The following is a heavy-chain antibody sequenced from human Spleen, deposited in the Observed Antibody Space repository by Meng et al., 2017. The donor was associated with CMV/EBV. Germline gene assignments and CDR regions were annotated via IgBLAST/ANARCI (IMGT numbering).Heavy chain of an antibody. CDR3: VRYNWNSRYFDS. J-gene: IGHJ4*02. Sequence: CKASGYTVTGKYIHWVRQAPGQGLQWMGWINPNIGTTKYAPKFQGRVTMTRDTSIDTAYMELTSLISDDTAIYYCVRYNWNSRYFDSWGQGTLVTVSS. V-gene: IGHV1-2*02. CDR2: INPNIGTT. D-gene: IGHD1-1*01. CDR1: GYTVTGKY.